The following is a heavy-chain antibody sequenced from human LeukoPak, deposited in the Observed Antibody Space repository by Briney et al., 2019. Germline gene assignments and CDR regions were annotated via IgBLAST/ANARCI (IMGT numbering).Heavy chain of an antibody. D-gene: IGHD5-24*01. Sequence: GGSLRLSCAASGFTFDDYAMHWVRQAPGKGLEWVSDISWNSGSIGYADSVKGRFTISRDNAKNSLYLQMNSLRAEDMALYYCAKGGEMATIGGYFDYWGQGTLVTVSS. V-gene: IGHV3-9*03. CDR3: AKGGEMATIGGYFDY. CDR2: ISWNSGSI. J-gene: IGHJ4*02. CDR1: GFTFDDYA.